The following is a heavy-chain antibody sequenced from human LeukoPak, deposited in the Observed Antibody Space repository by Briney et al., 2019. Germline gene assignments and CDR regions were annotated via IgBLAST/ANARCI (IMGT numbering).Heavy chain of an antibody. CDR3: ARAGLGHYGDPNWFDP. CDR1: GYTFTSYG. V-gene: IGHV1-18*01. CDR2: ISAYNGNT. D-gene: IGHD4-17*01. Sequence: ASVKVSCKASGYTFTSYGISWVRQAPGQGLEWMGWISAYNGNTNYAQKLQGRVTMTTDTSTSTAYMELRSLRSDDTAVYYCARAGLGHYGDPNWFDPWAREPWSPSPQ. J-gene: IGHJ5*02.